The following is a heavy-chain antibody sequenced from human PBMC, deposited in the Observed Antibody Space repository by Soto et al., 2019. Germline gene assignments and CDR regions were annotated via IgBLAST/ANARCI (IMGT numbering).Heavy chain of an antibody. V-gene: IGHV1-69*01. CDR2: IIPIFGTA. CDR1: GGTFSSYA. CDR3: ASRTSWGNYYYYGMDV. J-gene: IGHJ6*02. Sequence: QVQLVQSGAEVKKPGSSVKVSCKASGGTFSSYAISWVRQAPGQGLAWMGGIIPIFGTANYAQKFQGRVTITADESTSTAYMELSSLRSEDTAVYYCASRTSWGNYYYYGMDVWGQGTTVTVSS. D-gene: IGHD3-16*01.